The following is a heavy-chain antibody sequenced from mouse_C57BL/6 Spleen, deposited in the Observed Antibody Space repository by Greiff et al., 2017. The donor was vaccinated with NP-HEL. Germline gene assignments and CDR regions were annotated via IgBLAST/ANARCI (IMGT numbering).Heavy chain of an antibody. CDR3: ARDYGSSPLDV. Sequence: QVQLKESGAELVKPGASVKISCKASGYAFSSYWMNWVKQRPGQGLEWIGQIYPGDGDTNYNGKFKGKATLTADKSSSTAYMQLSSLTSEDSAVYFCARDYGSSPLDVWGTGTTVTVSS. CDR2: IYPGDGDT. J-gene: IGHJ1*03. V-gene: IGHV1-80*01. D-gene: IGHD1-1*01. CDR1: GYAFSSYW.